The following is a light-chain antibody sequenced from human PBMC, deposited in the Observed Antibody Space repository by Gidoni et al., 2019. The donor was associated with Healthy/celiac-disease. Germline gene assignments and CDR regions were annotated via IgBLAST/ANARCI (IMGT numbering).Light chain of an antibody. V-gene: IGKV1-8*01. Sequence: AIRMTQSPSSFSASTGDRVTITCRASQGISSYLAWHQQKPGKAPKLLIYAASTLQSGVPSRFSGSGSGKDFTLTISCLQSEDFATYYCQQYYSYPGTFGQGTKVEIK. CDR2: AAS. CDR3: QQYYSYPGT. CDR1: QGISSY. J-gene: IGKJ1*01.